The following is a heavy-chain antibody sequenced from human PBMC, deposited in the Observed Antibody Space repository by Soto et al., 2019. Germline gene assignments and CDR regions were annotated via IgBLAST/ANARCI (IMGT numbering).Heavy chain of an antibody. V-gene: IGHV3-64*01. CDR2: ISSNGGST. CDR1: GFTFSSYA. D-gene: IGHD3-10*01. CDR3: ARDLVEHVLLWFGELSYPDV. Sequence: EVQLVESGGGLVQPGGSLRLSCAASGFTFSSYAMHWVRQAPGKGLEYVSAISSNGGSTYYANSVKGRFTISRDNSKNTLYLQMGSLRAEDMAVYYCARDLVEHVLLWFGELSYPDVWGKGTPVTVSS. J-gene: IGHJ6*04.